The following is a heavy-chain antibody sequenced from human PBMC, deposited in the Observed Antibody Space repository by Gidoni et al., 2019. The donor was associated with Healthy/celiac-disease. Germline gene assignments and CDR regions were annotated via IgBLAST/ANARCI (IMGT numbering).Heavy chain of an antibody. CDR3: ARDGATVTTSEYYFDY. J-gene: IGHJ4*02. Sequence: QVQLQESGQGLVKPSETLSLTCTVSGGSISRYYWSWIRQPPGKGLEWIGYIYYSGSTNYNPSLKSRVTISVDTSKNQFSLKLSSVTAADTAVYYCARDGATVTTSEYYFDYWGQGTLVTVSS. V-gene: IGHV4-59*01. CDR1: GGSISRYY. CDR2: IYYSGST. D-gene: IGHD4-17*01.